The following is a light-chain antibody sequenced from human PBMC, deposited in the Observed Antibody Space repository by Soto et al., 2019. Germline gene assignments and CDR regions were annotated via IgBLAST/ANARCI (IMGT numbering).Light chain of an antibody. CDR1: QSVSSN. V-gene: IGKV3D-20*02. Sequence: EIVMTQSPATLSVSPWERATLSCRASQSVSSNLAWYQQKPGQAPRLLIHGASNRATGIPDRFSGSGSGTDFTLTISRLEPEDFAVYYCQHRSNWPLTFGGGTKVDIK. CDR2: GAS. CDR3: QHRSNWPLT. J-gene: IGKJ4*01.